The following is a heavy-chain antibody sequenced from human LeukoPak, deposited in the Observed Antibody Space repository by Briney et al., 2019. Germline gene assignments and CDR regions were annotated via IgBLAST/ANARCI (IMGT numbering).Heavy chain of an antibody. CDR1: GFTVSSNY. V-gene: IGHV3-53*04. Sequence: GGSLRLSCAASGFTVSSNYMTWVRQAPGKGLEWVSLIYSAGGTYYTDSVKGRFTISRHSSKNTLYLQMNGLRGEDTAVYYCARFLGRITISGVVPYGMDVWGQGTTVTVSS. CDR3: ARFLGRITISGVVPYGMDV. D-gene: IGHD3-3*01. J-gene: IGHJ6*02. CDR2: IYSAGGT.